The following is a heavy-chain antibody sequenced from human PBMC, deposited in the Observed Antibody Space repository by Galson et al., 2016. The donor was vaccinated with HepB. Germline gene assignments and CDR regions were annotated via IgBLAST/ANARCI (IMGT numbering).Heavy chain of an antibody. V-gene: IGHV3-53*01. CDR1: GFTVTRNY. CDR3: GRDVGP. Sequence: SLRLSCAASGFTVTRNYMRWFRQAPGKGLEWVSLIYSEGTTDYADSVKGRFTISRDSSKNPLFLQMNRLRVEDTAVYYCGRDVGPWDRGTLVTVSS. J-gene: IGHJ5*02. CDR2: IYSEGTT.